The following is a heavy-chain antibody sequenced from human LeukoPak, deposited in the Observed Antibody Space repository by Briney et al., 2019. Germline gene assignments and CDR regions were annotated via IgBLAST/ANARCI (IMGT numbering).Heavy chain of an antibody. Sequence: SETLSLTCTVSGGSISSYYWGWIRQPPGKGLEWIGSIYYSGSTYYNPSLKSRVTISVDTSKNQFSLKLSSVTAADTAVYYCATGTVTGAFDIWGQGTMVTVSS. CDR3: ATGTVTGAFDI. V-gene: IGHV4-39*07. CDR2: IYYSGST. CDR1: GGSISSYY. D-gene: IGHD4-17*01. J-gene: IGHJ3*02.